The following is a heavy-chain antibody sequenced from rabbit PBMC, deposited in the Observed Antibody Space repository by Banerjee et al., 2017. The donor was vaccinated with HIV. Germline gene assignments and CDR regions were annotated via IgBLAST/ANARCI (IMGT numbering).Heavy chain of an antibody. CDR2: IYTATGST. D-gene: IGHD1-1*01. Sequence: QSLQESGGGLVKPGGTLTLTCKASGIDFSSYCYICWVRQAPGKGLELIACIYTATGSTWYASWVNGRFTISGSTSLNTVDLNVTSLTAADTATYFCARNADGNYITDLWGPGTLVTVS. J-gene: IGHJ6*01. CDR1: GIDFSSYCY. CDR3: ARNADGNYITDL. V-gene: IGHV1S43*01.